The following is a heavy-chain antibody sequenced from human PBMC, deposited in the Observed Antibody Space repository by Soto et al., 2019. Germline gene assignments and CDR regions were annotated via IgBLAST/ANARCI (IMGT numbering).Heavy chain of an antibody. Sequence: SETLSLTCTFSVGSISSSSYYWGWIRQPPGKGLEWIGSIYYSGSTYYNPSLKSRVTISVDTSKNQFSLKLSSVTAADTAVYYCASVYYYDSSGYYGYYSDYRSQGTLVTVSS. J-gene: IGHJ4*02. V-gene: IGHV4-39*01. CDR2: IYYSGST. D-gene: IGHD3-22*01. CDR3: ASVYYYDSSGYYGYYSDY. CDR1: VGSISSSSYY.